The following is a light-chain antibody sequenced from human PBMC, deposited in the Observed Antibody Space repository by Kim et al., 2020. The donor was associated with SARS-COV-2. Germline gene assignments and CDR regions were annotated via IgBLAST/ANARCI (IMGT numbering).Light chain of an antibody. Sequence: AAVNLTCHLGRGNSSYAIDWHQQQPEKGPRFLMHLNNDGSHTKGDGIPDRFSGSRSGAERYLVISSLQSEDEADYYCQTWGTGFRVFGGGTQLTVL. CDR1: RGNSSYA. V-gene: IGLV4-69*01. CDR3: QTWGTGFRV. CDR2: LNNDGSH. J-gene: IGLJ3*02.